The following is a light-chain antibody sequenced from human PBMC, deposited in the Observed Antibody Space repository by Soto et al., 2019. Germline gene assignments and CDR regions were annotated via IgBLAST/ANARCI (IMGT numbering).Light chain of an antibody. Sequence: SALTQPASVSGSPGQSITISCTGSSSDIGHYNYVSWYQQYPGKAPKLMIYGVRNRPSGISNRFSGSKSANTASLTISGLQADDEADYYCSSYTSTSSYVFGTGTKVTVL. J-gene: IGLJ1*01. V-gene: IGLV2-14*01. CDR2: GVR. CDR1: SSDIGHYNY. CDR3: SSYTSTSSYV.